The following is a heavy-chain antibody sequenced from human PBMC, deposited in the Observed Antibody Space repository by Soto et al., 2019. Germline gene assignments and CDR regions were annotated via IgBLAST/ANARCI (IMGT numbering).Heavy chain of an antibody. CDR3: ASVVGALGHWFDP. D-gene: IGHD2-15*01. CDR1: GYTFTSYG. Sequence: QVQLEQSGAEVKKPGASVKVSCKASGYTFTSYGISWVRQAPGQGLEWMGRISAYNGNTNYAQKLQGRVTMTTDTSTGTAYRELRSLRSDDTAVYYCASVVGALGHWFDPWGQGTLVTVSS. J-gene: IGHJ5*02. CDR2: ISAYNGNT. V-gene: IGHV1-18*01.